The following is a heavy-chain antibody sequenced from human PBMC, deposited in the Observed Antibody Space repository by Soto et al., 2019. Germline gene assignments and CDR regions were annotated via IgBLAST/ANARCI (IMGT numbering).Heavy chain of an antibody. V-gene: IGHV3-30-3*01. CDR3: EKDRNWSSTSCNHMDV. CDR2: LSYDGSNK. Sequence: VRSRRLSCAASGCTCRSYAMHWVRQAPGKGLEWVAFLSYDGSNKYYADYVKGRFTISRDNSKNKLYLQMNSLRAEDTAVYYCEKDRNWSSTSCNHMDVWGQGTTVPVSS. CDR1: GCTCRSYA. J-gene: IGHJ6*01. D-gene: IGHD2-2*01.